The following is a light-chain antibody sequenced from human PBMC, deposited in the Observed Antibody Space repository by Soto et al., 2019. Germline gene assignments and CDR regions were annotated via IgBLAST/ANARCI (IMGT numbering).Light chain of an antibody. CDR2: EVS. CDR1: SSDVGGYDY. J-gene: IGLJ3*02. Sequence: QSALTQPASVSGSPGQSITISCTGTSSDVGGYDYVSWYQQHPGKAPKLMIYEVSNRPSGVSNRFSASKSGNTASLTISGLQAEDEADYYCNSYTRSSTWVFGGGTKLTVL. V-gene: IGLV2-14*01. CDR3: NSYTRSSTWV.